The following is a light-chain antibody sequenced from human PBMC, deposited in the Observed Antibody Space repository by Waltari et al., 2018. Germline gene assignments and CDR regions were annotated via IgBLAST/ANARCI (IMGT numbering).Light chain of an antibody. CDR1: QGINSA. CDR3: QQFKSFLIT. J-gene: IGKJ5*01. V-gene: IGKV1-13*02. Sequence: ATQLIQSPSSLSASVRDSVPITCRASQGINSALAWYQQKPGKAPKLLIYDASSLESGVPSRFSGSGYGTDFTLTISSLQPEDFATYYCQQFKSFLITFGQGTRLEIK. CDR2: DAS.